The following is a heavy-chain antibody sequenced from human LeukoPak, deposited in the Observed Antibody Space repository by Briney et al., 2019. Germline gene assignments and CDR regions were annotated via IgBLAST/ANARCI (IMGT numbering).Heavy chain of an antibody. Sequence: PSETLSPTCTVSGGSITSNYWSWIRKPPGKGLEWIGYIFYSGNTNYNPSLKSRVTISLDMSKTQFSLKLSSVTAADTAVYYCARLLRSVTTSAIWYFDLWGRGTLVTVSS. D-gene: IGHD4-17*01. CDR3: ARLLRSVTTSAIWYFDL. J-gene: IGHJ2*01. CDR1: GGSITSNY. V-gene: IGHV4-59*08. CDR2: IFYSGNT.